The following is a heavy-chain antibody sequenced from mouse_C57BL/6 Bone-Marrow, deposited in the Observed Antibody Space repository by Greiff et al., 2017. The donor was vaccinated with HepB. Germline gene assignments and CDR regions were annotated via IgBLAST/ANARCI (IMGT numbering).Heavy chain of an antibody. CDR2: IYPGSGST. V-gene: IGHV1-55*01. Sequence: VQLQQPGAELVKPGASVKMSCKASGYTFTSYWITWVKQRPGQGLEWIGDIYPGSGSTNYNEKFKSKATLTVDTSSSTAYMQLSSLTSEDSAVYYCARGYCGSNCWYFDVWGTGTTVTVSS. J-gene: IGHJ1*03. D-gene: IGHD1-1*01. CDR3: ARGYCGSNCWYFDV. CDR1: GYTFTSYW.